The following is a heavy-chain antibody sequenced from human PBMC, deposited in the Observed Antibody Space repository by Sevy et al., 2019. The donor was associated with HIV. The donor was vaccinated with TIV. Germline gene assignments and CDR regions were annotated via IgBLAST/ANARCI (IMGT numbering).Heavy chain of an antibody. D-gene: IGHD4-17*01. J-gene: IGHJ4*02. Sequence: GGSLRLSCSASGFTFSSYAMHWVRQAPGKGLEYVSAISSNGGSTYYADSVKGRFTISSDNSKNTLYLQMSSLRAEDTAVYYCVKDGPTVTKVGIGGEYYFDYWGQGTLVTVSS. CDR1: GFTFSSYA. CDR3: VKDGPTVTKVGIGGEYYFDY. V-gene: IGHV3-64D*06. CDR2: ISSNGGST.